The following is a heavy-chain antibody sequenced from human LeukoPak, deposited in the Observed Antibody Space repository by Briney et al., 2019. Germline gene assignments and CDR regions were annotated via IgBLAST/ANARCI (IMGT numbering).Heavy chain of an antibody. D-gene: IGHD3-22*01. V-gene: IGHV1-69*01. CDR1: GGTFSIYA. Sequence: SVTVSCKASGGTFSIYAISWVRQAPGQGLEWMGGIIPIFGTANYAQKFQGRVTITADESTSTAYMELSSLRSEDTAVYYCARAARVVATKYYYDSSGYHLVYWGQGTLVTVSS. J-gene: IGHJ4*02. CDR2: IIPIFGTA. CDR3: ARAARVVATKYYYDSSGYHLVY.